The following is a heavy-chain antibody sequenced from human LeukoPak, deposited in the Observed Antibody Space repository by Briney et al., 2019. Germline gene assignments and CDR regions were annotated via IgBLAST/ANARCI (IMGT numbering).Heavy chain of an antibody. J-gene: IGHJ3*02. D-gene: IGHD3-22*01. CDR3: ARENDSSGYYPSDAFDI. CDR2: IIPIFGTS. CDR1: GGTFSSYA. Sequence: SVKVSCKASGGTFSSYAISWVRQAPGQGLEWMGGIIPIFGTSNYAQKFQGRVTITTDESTSTAYMELSSLRSEDTAVYYCARENDSSGYYPSDAFDIWGQGTMVTVSS. V-gene: IGHV1-69*05.